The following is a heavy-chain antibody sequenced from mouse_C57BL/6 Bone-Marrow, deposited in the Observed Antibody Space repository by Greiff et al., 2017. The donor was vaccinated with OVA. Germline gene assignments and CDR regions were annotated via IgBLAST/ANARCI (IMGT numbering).Heavy chain of an antibody. CDR2: IDPEDGDT. V-gene: IGHV14-1*01. D-gene: IGHD1-1*02. J-gene: IGHJ3*01. CDR1: GFNIKDYY. CDR3: TTERWFLAY. Sequence: VQLQQSGAELVRPGASVKLSCTASGFNIKDYYMHWVKQRPEQGLEWIGRIDPEDGDTEYDPQFQGKATMTADPSANTAYLQLSSLTSEDTAVYYCTTERWFLAYWGQGTLVTVSA.